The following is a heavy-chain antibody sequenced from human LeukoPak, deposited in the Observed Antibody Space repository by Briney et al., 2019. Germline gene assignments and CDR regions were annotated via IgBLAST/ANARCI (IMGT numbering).Heavy chain of an antibody. D-gene: IGHD2-15*01. V-gene: IGHV3-30-3*01. Sequence: GGSLRLSCAASGFTFSSYAMHWVRQAPGKGLEWVAVISYDGSNKYYADSVKGRFTISRDNSKNTLYLQMNSLRAEDTAVYYCAREVVAAIGGKYYYYGMDVWSQGTTVTVSS. CDR1: GFTFSSYA. CDR2: ISYDGSNK. CDR3: AREVVAAIGGKYYYYGMDV. J-gene: IGHJ6*02.